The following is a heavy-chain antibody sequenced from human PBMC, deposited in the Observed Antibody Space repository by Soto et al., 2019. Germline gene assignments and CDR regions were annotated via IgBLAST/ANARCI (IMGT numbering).Heavy chain of an antibody. CDR1: EFIFNNAW. J-gene: IGHJ6*02. V-gene: IGHV3-15*01. D-gene: IGHD4-17*01. CDR3: KSNTMVTPDYGLEV. CDR2: IKRKTEGGTT. Sequence: VGSLRLCCAASEFIFNNAWMNWVRQAPGKGLEWVGHIKRKTEGGTTDYAAPEKGRFTISRDDSKNVVYLQKNSLRMEDTAVSYCKSNTMVTPDYGLEVWSQGTTVPVSS.